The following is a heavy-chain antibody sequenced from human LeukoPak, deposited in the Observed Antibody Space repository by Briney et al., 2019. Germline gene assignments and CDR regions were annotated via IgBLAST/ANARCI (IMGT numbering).Heavy chain of an antibody. CDR1: GFTVSSNY. J-gene: IGHJ4*02. CDR3: ARGGTVPPQV. V-gene: IGHV3-53*01. Sequence: PGGSLRLSCAASGFTVSSNYMSWVRQAPGKGLDWVSGISIGGSTYYADSVKGRFTISRDNSKNTLYLQMSSLRAEDTAFYYCARGGTVPPQVWGQGTLVTVSS. CDR2: ISIGGST. D-gene: IGHD2-2*01.